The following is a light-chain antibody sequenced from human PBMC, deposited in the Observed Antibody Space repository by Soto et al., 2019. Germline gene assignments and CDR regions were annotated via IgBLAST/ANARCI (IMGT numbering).Light chain of an antibody. Sequence: DIQMTQSPSTLSASVGDRVTITCRASQSISSWLAWYQQKPGKAPKLLIYDASSMKSWVPSRFSSSGSATEFFLPISSLQPDDFATYYCQQYNSYSWTFGQGTKVEIK. CDR3: QQYNSYSWT. J-gene: IGKJ1*01. V-gene: IGKV1-5*01. CDR1: QSISSW. CDR2: DAS.